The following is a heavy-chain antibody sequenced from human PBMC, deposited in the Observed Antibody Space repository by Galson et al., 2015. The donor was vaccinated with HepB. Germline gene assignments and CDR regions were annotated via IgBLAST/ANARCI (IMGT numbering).Heavy chain of an antibody. CDR3: ARTPTTSSGWYSYYLDH. D-gene: IGHD6-19*01. Sequence: SVKVSCKGSGYTFVNFGIGWARQAPAGGLEWMGWISGYNGNRNYAQKFQGRVTMTTDASSSTVYMELGSLTSDDTAVYYCARTPTTSSGWYSYYLDHWGQGTLVTVSS. V-gene: IGHV1-18*01. CDR1: GYTFVNFG. J-gene: IGHJ4*02. CDR2: ISGYNGNR.